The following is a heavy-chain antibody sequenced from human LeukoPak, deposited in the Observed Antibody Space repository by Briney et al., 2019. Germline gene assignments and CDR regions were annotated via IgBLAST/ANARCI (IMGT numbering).Heavy chain of an antibody. CDR3: ARGEGSSWYGYYYYYYMDV. V-gene: IGHV1-18*01. J-gene: IGHJ6*03. CDR2: ISAYNGNT. D-gene: IGHD6-13*01. CDR1: GYTFTSYG. Sequence: ASVKVSCKASGYTFTSYGISWVRQAPGQGLEWMGWISAYNGNTNYAQKLQGRVTMTTDTSTSTAYMELRSLRSDDTAVYYCARGEGSSWYGYYYYYYMDVWGKGTTVTVSS.